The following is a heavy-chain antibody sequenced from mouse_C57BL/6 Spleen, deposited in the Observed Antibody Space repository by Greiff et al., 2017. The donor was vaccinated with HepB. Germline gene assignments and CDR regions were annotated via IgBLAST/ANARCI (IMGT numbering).Heavy chain of an antibody. CDR1: GFNIKDDY. D-gene: IGHD1-1*01. CDR2: IDPENGDT. Sequence: VQLQQSGAELVRPGASVKLSCTASGFNIKDDYMHWVKQRPEQGLEWIGWIDPENGDTEYASKFQGKATITADTSSNTAYLKLSSLASEDTAVYYCALLPHNCYGPWGQGTTLTVSS. CDR3: ALLPHNCYGP. J-gene: IGHJ2*01. V-gene: IGHV14-4*01.